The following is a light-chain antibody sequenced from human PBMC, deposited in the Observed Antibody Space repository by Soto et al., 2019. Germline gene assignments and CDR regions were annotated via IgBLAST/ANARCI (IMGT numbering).Light chain of an antibody. Sequence: EIVFTQSPATLSLSLGERDTLSCRASQTVGSYLAWFRQTPGQAPRFLIYDTSIRATGIPARFSGSGSGTDFTLTISSLEAEDFAVYYCQQRSDWPPTFGQGTKVDIK. J-gene: IGKJ1*01. V-gene: IGKV3-11*01. CDR1: QTVGSY. CDR3: QQRSDWPPT. CDR2: DTS.